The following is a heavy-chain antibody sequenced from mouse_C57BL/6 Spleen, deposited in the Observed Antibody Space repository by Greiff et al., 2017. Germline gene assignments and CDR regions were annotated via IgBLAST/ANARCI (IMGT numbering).Heavy chain of an antibody. CDR2: IYPRSGNT. D-gene: IGHD4-1*02. J-gene: IGHJ2*01. CDR1: GYTFTSYG. CDR3: ARQLGRGDYFVY. Sequence: QVQLQQSGAELARPGASVKLSCKASGYTFTSYGISWVKQRTGQGLEWIGEIYPRSGNTYYNEKFKGKATLTADKSSSTAYMELRSLTSEDSAVYFCARQLGRGDYFVYWGQGTTLTVSS. V-gene: IGHV1-81*01.